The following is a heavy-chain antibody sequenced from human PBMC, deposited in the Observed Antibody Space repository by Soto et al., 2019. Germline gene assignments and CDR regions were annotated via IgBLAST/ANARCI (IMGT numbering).Heavy chain of an antibody. CDR3: ASPLKSHYDFWSGTLYGMNV. CDR2: IYYSGST. D-gene: IGHD3-3*01. V-gene: IGHV4-39*01. J-gene: IGHJ6*02. CDR1: GGSISSSSYY. Sequence: SETLSLTCTVSGGSISSSSYYWGWIRQPPGKGLEWIGSIYYSGSTYYNPSLKSRVTISVDTSKNQFSLKLSSVTAADTAVYYCASPLKSHYDFWSGTLYGMNVWGQGTTVTVSS.